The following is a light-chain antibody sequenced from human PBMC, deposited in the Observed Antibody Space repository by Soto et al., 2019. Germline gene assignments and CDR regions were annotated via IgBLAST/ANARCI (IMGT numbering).Light chain of an antibody. Sequence: EIVMTQSPATLSVSPGERATLSCRASQSVNSNLAWYQQKPGQAPRLVIYGASTRATGLPARFSGSGSGTDFTLTISSLQSEEFAVYYCQQFNNWPFTVGGGTKVEIK. J-gene: IGKJ4*01. CDR3: QQFNNWPFT. CDR2: GAS. CDR1: QSVNSN. V-gene: IGKV3-15*01.